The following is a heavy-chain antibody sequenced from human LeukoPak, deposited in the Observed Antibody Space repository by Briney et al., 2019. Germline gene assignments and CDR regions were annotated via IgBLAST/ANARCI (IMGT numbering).Heavy chain of an antibody. D-gene: IGHD3-22*01. J-gene: IGHJ5*02. CDR3: ARPYYYDSRIDP. CDR2: MYYSGST. CDR1: GGSISSGDYY. Sequence: SETLSLTCTVSGGSISSGDYYWSWIRQPPGKGLGWIAYMYYSGSTYYNPSLKSRVTMSADTSKNQLSLKLSSVTAADTAVYYCARPYYYDSRIDPWGQGILITVSS. V-gene: IGHV4-30-4*01.